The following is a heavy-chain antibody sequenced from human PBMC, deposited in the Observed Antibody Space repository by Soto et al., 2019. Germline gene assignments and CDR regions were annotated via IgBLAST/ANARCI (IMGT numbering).Heavy chain of an antibody. CDR3: ARAVDTAMVFGLGWFDP. J-gene: IGHJ5*02. CDR2: IYYSGST. Sequence: QVQLQESGPGLVKPSQTLSLTCTVSGGSISSGGYYWSWIRQHPGKGLEWIGYIYYSGSTYYNPSLNSRVTISVDTSKNQFSLKLSSVTAADTAVYYCARAVDTAMVFGLGWFDPWGQGTLVTVSS. V-gene: IGHV4-31*03. CDR1: GGSISSGGYY. D-gene: IGHD5-18*01.